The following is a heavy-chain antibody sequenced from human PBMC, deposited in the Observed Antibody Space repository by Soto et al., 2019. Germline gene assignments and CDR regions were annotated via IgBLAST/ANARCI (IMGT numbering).Heavy chain of an antibody. CDR2: IDYSGST. J-gene: IGHJ6*02. V-gene: IGHV4-30-4*01. CDR1: GGSISGGDYY. D-gene: IGHD6-13*01. CDR3: ARDALGEYSSSWSNTSYYYYGMDV. Sequence: SETQALTCPVSGGSISGGDYYWSWIRQPPGKGLEWSGYIDYSGSTYYNPSLKSRVTISVDTSKNQFSLKLSSVTAADTAVYYCARDALGEYSSSWSNTSYYYYGMDVWGQGTTVTVSS.